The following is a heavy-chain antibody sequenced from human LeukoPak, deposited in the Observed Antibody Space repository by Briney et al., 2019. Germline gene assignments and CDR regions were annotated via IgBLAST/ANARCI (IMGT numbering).Heavy chain of an antibody. CDR3: ARAYRDGDYQFDY. CDR1: GGSFSGYY. D-gene: IGHD4-17*01. V-gene: IGHV4-34*01. Sequence: SETVSLTCAVYGGSFSGYYWSWIRQPPGKGLEWIGEINHSGSTNYNPSLKSRVTISVDTSKNQFSLKQSSVTAADTAVYYCARAYRDGDYQFDYWGQGTLVTVSS. CDR2: INHSGST. J-gene: IGHJ4*02.